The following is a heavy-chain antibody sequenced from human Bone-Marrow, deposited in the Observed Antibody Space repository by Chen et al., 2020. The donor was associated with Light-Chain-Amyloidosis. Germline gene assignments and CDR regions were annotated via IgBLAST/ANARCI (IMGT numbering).Heavy chain of an antibody. D-gene: IGHD5-12*01. J-gene: IGHJ4*02. CDR3: ARRRDGYNFDY. V-gene: IGHV5-51*01. CDR1: GYTFPNHW. CDR2: IYPDDSDA. Sequence: EVQLEQSGPEVNKPGESLKISCKGSGYTFPNHWIGWVRQMPGKGLEWMGVIYPDDSDARYSPSFEGQVTISADKSITTAYLQWRSLKASDTAMYYCARRRDGYNFDYWGQGTLVTVSS.